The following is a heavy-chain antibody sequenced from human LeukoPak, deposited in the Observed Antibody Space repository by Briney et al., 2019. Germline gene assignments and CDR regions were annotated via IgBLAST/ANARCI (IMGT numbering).Heavy chain of an antibody. Sequence: GGSLRLSCAASGFTFSNYWMHWVRQAPGKGLVWVSRINSDGSSTNYADSVKGRFTISGDNANNTLYLQMSSLRAGDTAVYYCARDLDYGDYHFDYWGQGTLVTVSS. D-gene: IGHD4-17*01. CDR2: INSDGSST. CDR1: GFTFSNYW. J-gene: IGHJ4*02. CDR3: ARDLDYGDYHFDY. V-gene: IGHV3-74*01.